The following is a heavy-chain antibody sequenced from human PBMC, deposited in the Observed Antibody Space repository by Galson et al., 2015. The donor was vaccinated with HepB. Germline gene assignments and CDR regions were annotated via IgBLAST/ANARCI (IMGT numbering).Heavy chain of an antibody. D-gene: IGHD3-22*01. CDR2: ISGTVGGT. CDR3: AKDHGTYFYDRSCYYPLDY. Sequence: SLRLSCAASGFSFSSYTMTWVRQAPGKGLEWVSSISGTVGGTYYADSVKGRFTISRDNSKNTLYLHMNSLRAEDTAVYYCAKDHGTYFYDRSCYYPLDYGGQGTLSPSPQ. V-gene: IGHV3-23*01. J-gene: IGHJ4*02. CDR1: GFSFSSYT.